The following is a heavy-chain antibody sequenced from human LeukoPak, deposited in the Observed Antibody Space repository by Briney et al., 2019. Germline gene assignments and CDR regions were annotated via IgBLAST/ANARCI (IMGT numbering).Heavy chain of an antibody. CDR1: GFTFSSYA. CDR2: ISGSGGST. CDR3: ARVGGATAVTMYFEY. V-gene: IGHV3-23*01. D-gene: IGHD1-26*01. Sequence: GGSLRLSCAASGFTFSSYAMSWVRQAPGKGLEWVSAISGSGGSTYYADSVKGRFTISRDNAKKSLYLQMNSLRDEDTAVYYCARVGGATAVTMYFEYWGQGTLVTVSS. J-gene: IGHJ4*02.